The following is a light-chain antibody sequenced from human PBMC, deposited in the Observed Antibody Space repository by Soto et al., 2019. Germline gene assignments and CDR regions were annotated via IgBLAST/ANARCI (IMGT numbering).Light chain of an antibody. V-gene: IGKV1-12*01. CDR3: QQASSFPPT. Sequence: DIQMTQSPSSVSVSVGDRVTITCRASQDISSWLAWYQQKPGTAPKIMIYAASSLLGGVPSRFSGSGSGTEFTLTISSLQPEDFATYYCQQASSFPPTFGQGTRLDIK. CDR2: AAS. J-gene: IGKJ5*01. CDR1: QDISSW.